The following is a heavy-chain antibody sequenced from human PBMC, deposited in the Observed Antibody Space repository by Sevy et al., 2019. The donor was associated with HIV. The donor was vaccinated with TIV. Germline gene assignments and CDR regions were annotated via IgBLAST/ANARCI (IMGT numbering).Heavy chain of an antibody. D-gene: IGHD3-22*01. CDR3: ATTKDYYDSSGSPFDY. J-gene: IGHJ4*02. CDR1: GYTLTQLS. Sequence: ASVKVSCKVSGYTLTQLSMHWVRQAPGKGLEWMGSFDPEDGETLYAQKFQGRVTMTEETSTDTAYMELRSLGSEDTAVYYCATTKDYYDSSGSPFDYWGQGTLVTVSS. V-gene: IGHV1-24*01. CDR2: FDPEDGET.